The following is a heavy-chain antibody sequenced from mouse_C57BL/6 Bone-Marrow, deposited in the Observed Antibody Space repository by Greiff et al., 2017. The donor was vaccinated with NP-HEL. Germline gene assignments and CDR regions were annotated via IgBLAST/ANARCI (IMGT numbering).Heavy chain of an antibody. Sequence: EVKLMESGPELVKPGASVKISCKASGYSFTGYYMNWVKQSPEKSLEWIGEINPSTGGTTYNQKFKAKATLTVDKSSSTAYMQLKSLTSEDSAVYYCARDYYGRVYYAMDYWGQGTSVTVSS. D-gene: IGHD1-1*01. J-gene: IGHJ4*01. V-gene: IGHV1-42*01. CDR1: GYSFTGYY. CDR2: INPSTGGT. CDR3: ARDYYGRVYYAMDY.